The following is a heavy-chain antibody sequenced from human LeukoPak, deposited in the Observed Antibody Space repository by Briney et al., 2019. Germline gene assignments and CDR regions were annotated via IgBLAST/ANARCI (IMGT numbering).Heavy chain of an antibody. CDR2: INHSGST. Sequence: SETLSLTCAVYGGSFSGYYWSWIRQPPAEGLEWIGEINHSGSTKYNPSLTRRVTISLHTSKHQFSLKLRSVTAADPAVYFCAREDNNDNVVYDILEKRGQGILGTVSS. J-gene: IGHJ4*02. V-gene: IGHV4-34*01. D-gene: IGHD3-16*01. CDR3: AREDNNDNVVYDILEK. CDR1: GGSFSGYY.